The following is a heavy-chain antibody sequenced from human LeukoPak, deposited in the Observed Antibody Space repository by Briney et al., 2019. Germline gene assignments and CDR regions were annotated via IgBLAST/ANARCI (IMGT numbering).Heavy chain of an antibody. CDR2: ISAYNGNT. V-gene: IGHV1-18*01. Sequence: ASVKVSCKASGYTFTSYGISWVRQAPGQGLEWMGWISAYNGNTNYAQKLQGRVTMTTDTSTSTAYMELRSLRSDDTAVYYCARGGFDYYDSSTPDYWGQGTLVTVSS. J-gene: IGHJ4*02. CDR3: ARGGFDYYDSSTPDY. D-gene: IGHD3-22*01. CDR1: GYTFTSYG.